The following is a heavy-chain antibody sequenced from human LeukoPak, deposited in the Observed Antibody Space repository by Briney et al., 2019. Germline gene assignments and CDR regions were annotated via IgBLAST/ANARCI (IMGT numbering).Heavy chain of an antibody. D-gene: IGHD4-17*01. V-gene: IGHV1-46*01. CDR1: GYTFTSYC. J-gene: IGHJ4*02. CDR2: INPSGGST. CDR3: ARDSADYGDYHY. Sequence: ASVKVSCKASGYTFTSYCMHWVRQAPGQGLDWMGIINPSGGSTSYAQKFQGRVTMTRDTSTSTVYMELSSLRSEDTAVYYCARDSADYGDYHYWGQGPLVTVSS.